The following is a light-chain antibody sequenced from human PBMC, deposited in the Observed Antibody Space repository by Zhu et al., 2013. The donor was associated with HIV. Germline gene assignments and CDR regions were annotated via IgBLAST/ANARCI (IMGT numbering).Light chain of an antibody. CDR2: EVN. J-gene: IGLJ3*02. CDR1: TSDVGSYNL. V-gene: IGLV2-14*02. CDR3: AAWDDSLNGPV. Sequence: QSALTQTASVSGSPGQSITISCTGTTSDVGSYNLVSWYQQHPVKAPKLMIYEVNKRPSGVSNRFSGSKSGNTASLAISGLQSEDEADYYCAAWDDSLNGPVFGGGTKLTVL.